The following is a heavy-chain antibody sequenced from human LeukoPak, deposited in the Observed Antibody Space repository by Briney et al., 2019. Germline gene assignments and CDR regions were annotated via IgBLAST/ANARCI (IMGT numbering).Heavy chain of an antibody. J-gene: IGHJ5*02. CDR2: ISYDGSNK. D-gene: IGHD3-3*01. V-gene: IGHV3-30-3*01. CDR3: ARESYDFWSGYDNWFDP. Sequence: PGGSLRLSCAASGFTFSSYAMHWVRQAPGKGLEWVAVISYDGSNKYYADSVKGRFTISRDNSKNTLYLQMNSLRAEDTAVYYCARESYDFWSGYDNWFDPWGQGTLVTVSS. CDR1: GFTFSSYA.